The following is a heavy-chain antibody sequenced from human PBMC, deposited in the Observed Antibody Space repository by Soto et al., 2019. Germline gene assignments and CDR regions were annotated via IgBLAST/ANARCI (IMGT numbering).Heavy chain of an antibody. J-gene: IGHJ6*02. V-gene: IGHV3-30*18. CDR2: ISYDGSNK. CDR3: AKNTGSGSYYNEPYYYGMDV. CDR1: GFTFSSYG. D-gene: IGHD3-10*01. Sequence: PGGSLRLSCAASGFTFSSYGMHWVRQAPCKGLEWVAVISYDGSNKYYADSVKGRFTISRDNSKNTLYLQMNSLRAEDTAVYYCAKNTGSGSYYNEPYYYGMDVWGQGTTVTVSS.